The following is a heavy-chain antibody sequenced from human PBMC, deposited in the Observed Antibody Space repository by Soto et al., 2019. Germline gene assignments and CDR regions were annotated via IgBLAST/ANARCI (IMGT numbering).Heavy chain of an antibody. CDR3: VIYYGDKKAFDI. D-gene: IGHD4-17*01. J-gene: IGHJ3*02. CDR2: IWYDGSIE. Sequence: QVQLVESGGGVVQPGRSLRLSCAASGFTFSSFGMHWVRQAPGKGLEWVALIWYDGSIEYYADSVKGRITISRDNSKNTVYLQMNSLRVEDTAVFYCVIYYGDKKAFDIWGQGTMVTVSS. V-gene: IGHV3-33*01. CDR1: GFTFSSFG.